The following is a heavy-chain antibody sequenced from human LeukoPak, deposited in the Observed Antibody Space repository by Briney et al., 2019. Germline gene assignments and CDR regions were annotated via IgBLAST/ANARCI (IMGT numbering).Heavy chain of an antibody. CDR2: ISGSGGST. CDR3: AKVISSSWYAIYYFDY. CDR1: GFTFSSYA. Sequence: GGSLRLSCAASGFTFSSYAMSWVHQAPGKGLEWVSAISGSGGSTYYADSVKGRFTISRDNSKNTLYLQMNSLRAEDTAVYYCAKVISSSWYAIYYFDYWGQGTLVTVSS. D-gene: IGHD6-13*01. J-gene: IGHJ4*02. V-gene: IGHV3-23*01.